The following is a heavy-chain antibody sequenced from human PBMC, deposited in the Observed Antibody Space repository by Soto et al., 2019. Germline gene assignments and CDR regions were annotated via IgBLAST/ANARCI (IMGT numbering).Heavy chain of an antibody. CDR3: AKSWPVSSIQLWEAPHRHYYYAMAV. V-gene: IGHV3-23*01. CDR1: GFTFSSYA. J-gene: IGHJ6*02. Sequence: GGSLRLSCAASGFTFSSYAMSWVRQAPGKGLEWVSAISGSGGSTYYADSVKGRFTISRDNSKNTLYLQMNSLRAEDTAVYYCAKSWPVSSIQLWEAPHRHYYYAMAVWGQGTTVTVSS. D-gene: IGHD5-18*01. CDR2: ISGSGGST.